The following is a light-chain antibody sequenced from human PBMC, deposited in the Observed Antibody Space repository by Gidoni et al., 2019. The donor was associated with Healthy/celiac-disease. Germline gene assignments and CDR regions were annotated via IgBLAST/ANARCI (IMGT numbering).Light chain of an antibody. J-gene: IGLJ2*01. CDR3: AAWDDSLNGPI. V-gene: IGLV1-44*01. CDR2: STN. Sequence: QSVLTQPPSASGTPGQRVTISCSGSSSNIGSNTVNWYQQLPGTAPKLLIYSTNQRPSVVPYRFSGSKSGTSASLAISGLQSEDEADYYCAAWDDSLNGPIFGGGTKLTVL. CDR1: SSNIGSNT.